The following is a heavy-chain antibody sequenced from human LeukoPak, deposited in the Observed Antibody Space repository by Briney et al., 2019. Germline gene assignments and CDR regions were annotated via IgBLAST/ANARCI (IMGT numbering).Heavy chain of an antibody. Sequence: PSETLSLTCTVSGGSISSHYWSWIRQPPGKGLEWIGYIYYSGSTDYNPSLKSRVTISVDTSKNQFSLKLSSVTAADTAVYYCARQYGGYPNWFDPWGQGTLVTVSS. D-gene: IGHD5-12*01. CDR1: GGSISSHY. V-gene: IGHV4-59*08. CDR3: ARQYGGYPNWFDP. CDR2: IYYSGST. J-gene: IGHJ5*02.